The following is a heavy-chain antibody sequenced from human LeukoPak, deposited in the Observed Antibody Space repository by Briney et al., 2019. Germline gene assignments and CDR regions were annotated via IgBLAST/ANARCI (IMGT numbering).Heavy chain of an antibody. CDR3: AREQYYYESSGYYEGEHFDY. Sequence: GGSLRLSCAASGFTFSSYEMNWVRRAPGKGLEWVSSISSSSSYIYYADSVKGRFTISRDNAKNSLYLQMNSLRAEDTAVYYCAREQYYYESSGYYEGEHFDYWGQGTLVSVSS. J-gene: IGHJ4*02. CDR2: ISSSSSYI. V-gene: IGHV3-21*01. D-gene: IGHD3-22*01. CDR1: GFTFSSYE.